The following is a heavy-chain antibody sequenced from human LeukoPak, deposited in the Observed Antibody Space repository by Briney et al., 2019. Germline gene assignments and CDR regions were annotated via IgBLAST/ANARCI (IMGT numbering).Heavy chain of an antibody. J-gene: IGHJ5*02. CDR2: IYSGGST. V-gene: IGHV3-66*01. D-gene: IGHD6-13*01. CDR3: VRNVGSSSNGDWFDP. CDR1: GFTVSSNY. Sequence: GGSLRLSCAASGFTVSSNYMSWVRQAPGKGLEWVSVIYSGGSTYYADSVKGRFTISRDNSKNTLYLQMNSLRAEDTAVYYCVRNVGSSSNGDWFDPWGQGTLVTVSS.